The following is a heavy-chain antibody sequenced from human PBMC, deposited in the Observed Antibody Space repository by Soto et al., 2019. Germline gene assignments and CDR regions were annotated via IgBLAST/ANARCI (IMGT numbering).Heavy chain of an antibody. CDR1: GYTFTSYG. D-gene: IGHD3-10*01. CDR3: ARTLIWFGEDVEYRMDF. J-gene: IGHJ6*02. Sequence: ASVKVSCKASGYTFTSYGISWVRQAPGQGLEWMGWISAYNGNTNYAQKLQGRVTITTDTSTSTAYMELRSLRSDDTAVYYCARTLIWFGEDVEYRMDFWGQGTTVTVSS. CDR2: ISAYNGNT. V-gene: IGHV1-18*01.